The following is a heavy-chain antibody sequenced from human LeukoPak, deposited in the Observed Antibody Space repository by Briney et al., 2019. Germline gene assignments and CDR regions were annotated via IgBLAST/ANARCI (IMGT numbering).Heavy chain of an antibody. J-gene: IGHJ4*02. D-gene: IGHD3-3*01. V-gene: IGHV4-31*03. CDR3: ARDWSLDY. CDR1: GGSIRSGGYY. Sequence: SETLSLTCTVSGGSIRSGGYYWSWIRRHPGRGLEWIGYIYHTGSTSYHPSLKSRVTISVDTSKNQFSLKLSSVTAADTAVYYCARDWSLDYWGQGTLVTVSS. CDR2: IYHTGST.